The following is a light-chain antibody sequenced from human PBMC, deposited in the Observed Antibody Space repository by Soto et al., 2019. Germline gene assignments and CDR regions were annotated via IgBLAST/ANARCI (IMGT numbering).Light chain of an antibody. Sequence: QSALTQPRSVSGSPGQSVSLSCTGTSSDVGGYNYVSWYQQHAGKAPKLMIFDVNKRPSGVHDRFSGSKSGNTASLTISGLEEEDEDDYYCCAYAGSNSWVFGGGTKLTVL. V-gene: IGLV2-11*01. CDR2: DVN. CDR3: CAYAGSNSWV. CDR1: SSDVGGYNY. J-gene: IGLJ2*01.